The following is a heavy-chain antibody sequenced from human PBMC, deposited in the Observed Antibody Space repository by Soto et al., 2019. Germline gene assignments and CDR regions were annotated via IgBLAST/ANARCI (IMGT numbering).Heavy chain of an antibody. J-gene: IGHJ4*02. CDR2: IYYTGNS. CDR1: GGSITTNGHY. CDR3: AREQWGFDS. V-gene: IGHV4-31*03. D-gene: IGHD6-19*01. Sequence: QVQLQESGPELVNPSQTLSLTCSVSGGSITTNGHYWTWIRQHPGQGLEWIAYIYYTGNSYLNPSLKSRLSISVDTYKNQFSLELRSVTAADTAVYYCAREQWGFDSWGQGTLVTVSS.